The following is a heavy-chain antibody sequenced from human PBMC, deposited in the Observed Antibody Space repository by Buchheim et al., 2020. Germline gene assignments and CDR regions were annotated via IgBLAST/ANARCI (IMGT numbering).Heavy chain of an antibody. CDR3: ARGRQQWLALEYYFDY. J-gene: IGHJ4*02. Sequence: EVQLVESGGGLVQPGGSLRLSCAASGFTFSSYWMSWVRQAPGKGLEWVANIKQDGSEKYYVDSVKGRFTISRDNAKSSLYLQMNSLRAEDTAVYYCARGRQQWLALEYYFDYWGQGTL. D-gene: IGHD6-19*01. CDR1: GFTFSSYW. V-gene: IGHV3-7*01. CDR2: IKQDGSEK.